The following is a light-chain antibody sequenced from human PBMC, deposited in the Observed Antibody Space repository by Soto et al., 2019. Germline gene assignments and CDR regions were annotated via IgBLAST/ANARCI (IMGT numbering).Light chain of an antibody. CDR1: QSISSW. V-gene: IGKV1-5*01. J-gene: IGKJ1*01. Sequence: DIQMTQSPSTLSASVGDRVTITCRASQSISSWLAWYQQKPGKAPKLLIYDASSLESGVPSRFSGSGSGTEFTLTISSLQPDDFATYSCQQYYTCPWTFGQGTKVDIK. CDR2: DAS. CDR3: QQYYTCPWT.